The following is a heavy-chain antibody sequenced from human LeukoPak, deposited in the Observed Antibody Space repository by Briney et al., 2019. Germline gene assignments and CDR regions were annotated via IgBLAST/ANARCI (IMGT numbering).Heavy chain of an antibody. J-gene: IGHJ3*02. CDR2: IRYDGSNK. Sequence: GGSLRLSCAASGFTFSSYGMHWVRQAPGKGLEWVAFIRYDGSNKYYADSVKGRFTISRDNSKNTLYLQMNSLRAEDTAVYYCANFMVRGVHDAFDIWGQGTMVTVSS. D-gene: IGHD3-10*01. CDR1: GFTFSSYG. CDR3: ANFMVRGVHDAFDI. V-gene: IGHV3-30*02.